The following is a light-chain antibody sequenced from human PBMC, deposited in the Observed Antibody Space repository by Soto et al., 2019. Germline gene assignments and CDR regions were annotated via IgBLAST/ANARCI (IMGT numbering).Light chain of an antibody. CDR1: QTVGAY. V-gene: IGKV3-15*01. Sequence: EVVMTQSPATLSVSPGERASLSCRASQTVGAYLAWYQQKPGQAPRLLIYGASTRATGIPARFSGSGSGTDFTLTISRLEPEDFAVYCCQQYGSSPRTFGQGTKV. CDR3: QQYGSSPRT. CDR2: GAS. J-gene: IGKJ1*01.